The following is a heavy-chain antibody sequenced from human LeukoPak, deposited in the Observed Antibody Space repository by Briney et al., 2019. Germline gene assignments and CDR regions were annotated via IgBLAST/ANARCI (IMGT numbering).Heavy chain of an antibody. J-gene: IGHJ4*02. Sequence: GRTLRLSCAASGFTFGTYSMNWARQAPGKGLEWVSYISSSSGTIYYADSVKDRFIISRDNAKSLLFLQMNSLRDDDTAVYYCARESGPAAFDYWGQGTLVTVSS. CDR1: GFTFGTYS. CDR2: ISSSSGTI. V-gene: IGHV3-48*02. CDR3: ARESGPAAFDY. D-gene: IGHD3-10*01.